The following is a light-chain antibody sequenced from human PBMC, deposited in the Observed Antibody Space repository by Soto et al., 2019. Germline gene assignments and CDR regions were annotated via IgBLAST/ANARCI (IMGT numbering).Light chain of an antibody. CDR1: SSNIGAGYD. CDR2: GNN. J-gene: IGLJ2*01. CDR3: QSYDSSLSVLVV. V-gene: IGLV1-40*01. Sequence: QSVLTQPPSVSGAPGQRVTISCTGSSSNIGAGYDVHWYQQLPGTAPKLLIYGNNNRPSGVPDRFSGSKSDTSASLAIAGLQAEDEADYYCQSYDSSLSVLVVFGGGTKVTVL.